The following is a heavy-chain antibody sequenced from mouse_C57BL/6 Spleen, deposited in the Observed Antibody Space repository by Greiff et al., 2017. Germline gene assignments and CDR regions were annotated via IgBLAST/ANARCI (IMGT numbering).Heavy chain of an antibody. V-gene: IGHV1-81*01. CDR1: GYTFTSYG. CDR2: IYPRSGNT. D-gene: IGHD1-1*01. J-gene: IGHJ2*01. CDR3: SRRGTVIPLDY. Sequence: QVQLKQSGAELARPGASVKLSCKASGYTFTSYGISWVKQRTGQGLEWIGEIYPRSGNTYYNEKFKGKATMTADKSYSTAYMELRSLTSEDAAFDFCSRRGTVIPLDYWGQGTTLTVSS.